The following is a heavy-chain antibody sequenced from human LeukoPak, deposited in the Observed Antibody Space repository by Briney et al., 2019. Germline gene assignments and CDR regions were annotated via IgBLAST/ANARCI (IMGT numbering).Heavy chain of an antibody. CDR2: ISSSSSCI. CDR3: ARDTQYYDILTGYSAPTAIDY. D-gene: IGHD3-9*01. CDR1: GFTFSSYS. Sequence: GGSLRLSCAASGFTFSSYSMNWVRQAPGKGLEWVSSISSSSSCIYYADSVKGRFTISRDNAKNSLYLQMNSLRAEDTAVYYCARDTQYYDILTGYSAPTAIDYWGQGTLVTVSS. J-gene: IGHJ4*02. V-gene: IGHV3-21*01.